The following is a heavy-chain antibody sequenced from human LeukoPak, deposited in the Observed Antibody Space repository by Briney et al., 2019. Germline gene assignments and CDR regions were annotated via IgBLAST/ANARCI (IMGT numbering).Heavy chain of an antibody. J-gene: IGHJ4*02. CDR2: ISYDGSNK. CDR1: EFTFSSYA. D-gene: IGHD2-2*01. V-gene: IGHV3-30-3*01. CDR3: ARSHIVVVPAAPDY. Sequence: GGSLRLSCAASEFTFSSYAMHWVRQAPGKGLEWVAVISYDGSNKYYADSVKGRFTISRDNSKNTLYLQMNSLRAEDTAVYYCARSHIVVVPAAPDYWGQGTLVTVSS.